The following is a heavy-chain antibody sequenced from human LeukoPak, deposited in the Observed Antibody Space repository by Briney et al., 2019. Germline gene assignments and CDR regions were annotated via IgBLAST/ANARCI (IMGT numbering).Heavy chain of an antibody. Sequence: GGSLRLSCAASGFTFSSYSMNWVRQAPGKGLEWVSSISSSSSYIYYADSVKGRFTISRDNAKNSLYLQMNSLRAEDTAVYYCARGTYGDYYHYGMHVWGQGTTVTVSS. D-gene: IGHD4-17*01. CDR2: ISSSSSYI. CDR1: GFTFSSYS. CDR3: ARGTYGDYYHYGMHV. V-gene: IGHV3-21*01. J-gene: IGHJ6*02.